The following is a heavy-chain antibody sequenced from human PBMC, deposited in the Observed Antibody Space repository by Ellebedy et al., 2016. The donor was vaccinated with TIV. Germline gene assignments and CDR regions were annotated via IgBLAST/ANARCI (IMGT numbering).Heavy chain of an antibody. J-gene: IGHJ4*02. CDR2: ISWDGGST. CDR3: AKDTGSGSGDGLADY. V-gene: IGHV3-43D*03. CDR1: GFTFDDYA. D-gene: IGHD2-21*01. Sequence: GESLKISCAASGFTFDDYAMHWVRQAPGKGLEWVSLISWDGGSTYYADSVKGRFTISRDNSKNSLYLQMNSLRAEDTALYYCAKDTGSGSGDGLADYWGQGTLVTVSS.